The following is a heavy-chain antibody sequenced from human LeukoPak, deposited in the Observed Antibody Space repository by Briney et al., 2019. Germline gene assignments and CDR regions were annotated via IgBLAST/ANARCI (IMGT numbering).Heavy chain of an antibody. V-gene: IGHV3-7*01. J-gene: IGHJ5*02. CDR1: GFTFSSYW. D-gene: IGHD3-3*01. CDR2: IKQDGSEK. CDR3: ARDHPISDFWSVEREYWFDP. Sequence: PGGSLRLSCAASGFTFSSYWMSWVRQAPGKGLEWVANIKQDGSEKYYVDSVKGRFTISRDNAKNSLYLQMNSLRAEDTAVYYCARDHPISDFWSVEREYWFDPWGQGTLVTVSS.